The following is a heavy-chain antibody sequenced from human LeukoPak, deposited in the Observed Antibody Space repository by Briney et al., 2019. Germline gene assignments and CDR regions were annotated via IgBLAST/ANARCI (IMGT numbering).Heavy chain of an antibody. CDR3: ARVADYYFDY. J-gene: IGHJ4*02. D-gene: IGHD2-21*02. V-gene: IGHV4-59*01. CDR2: IYYSGST. Sequence: SETLSLTCTVSGXSISSYFGSWIRQPPGKGLEWIGYIYYSGSTNYNPSLKSRVTISVDTSKNQFSLKLSSVTAADTAVYYCARVADYYFDYWGQGTLVTVSS. CDR1: GXSISSYF.